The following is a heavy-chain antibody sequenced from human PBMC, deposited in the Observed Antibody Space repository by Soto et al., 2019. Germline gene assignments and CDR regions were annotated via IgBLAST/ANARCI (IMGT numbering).Heavy chain of an antibody. D-gene: IGHD3-3*01. CDR3: AKDIIPRANDAFDT. CDR1: GFTFSSYG. V-gene: IGHV3-30*18. CDR2: ISYDGSNK. J-gene: IGHJ3*02. Sequence: GGSLRLSCAASGFTFSSYGMHWVRQAPGKGLEWVAVISYDGSNKYYADSVKGRFTISRDNSKNTLYLQMNSLRAEDTAVYYCAKDIIPRANDAFDTWGQGTRAT.